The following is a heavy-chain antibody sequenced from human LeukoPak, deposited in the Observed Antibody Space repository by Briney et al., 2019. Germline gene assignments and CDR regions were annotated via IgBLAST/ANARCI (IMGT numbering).Heavy chain of an antibody. CDR3: ASSAGSSWFDNFDY. CDR2: INPNSGGT. Sequence: GASVKVSCKASGYTFTGYYMHWVRQAPGQGLEWMGWINPNSGGTNYVQKFQGRVTMTRDTSISTAYMELSRLRSDDTAVYYCASSAGSSWFDNFDYWGQGTLVTVSS. J-gene: IGHJ4*02. D-gene: IGHD6-13*01. V-gene: IGHV1-2*02. CDR1: GYTFTGYY.